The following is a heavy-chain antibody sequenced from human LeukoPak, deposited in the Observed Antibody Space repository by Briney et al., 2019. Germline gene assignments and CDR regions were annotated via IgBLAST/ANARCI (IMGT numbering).Heavy chain of an antibody. V-gene: IGHV4-59*01. J-gene: IGHJ6*03. CDR2: IYYSGST. CDR3: ARGRVSSSTWYSTYYYYFYMDV. D-gene: IGHD6-13*01. CDR1: GGSISSYY. Sequence: PSETLSLTCTVSGGSISSYYWSWIRQPPGKGLEWIGYIYYSGSTNYNPSLKSRVTISVDTSKNQFSLKLSSATAADTAVYFCARGRVSSSTWYSTYYYYFYMDVWGKGTTVTVSS.